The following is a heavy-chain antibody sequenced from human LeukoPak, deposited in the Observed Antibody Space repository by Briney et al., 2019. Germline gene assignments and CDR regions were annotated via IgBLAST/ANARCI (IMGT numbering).Heavy chain of an antibody. J-gene: IGHJ3*02. CDR2: IRSDGSNE. D-gene: IGHD2-2*02. CDR3: ARGYCRSTSCYTWFHDAFDI. Sequence: GGSLRLSCAASGLTFSLYGMHWVRQAPGKGLEWVAFIRSDGSNEYYAESVKGRFTISRDNAKNSLYLQMNSLRAEDTALYYCARGYCRSTSCYTWFHDAFDIWGQGTMVTFSS. CDR1: GLTFSLYG. V-gene: IGHV3-30*02.